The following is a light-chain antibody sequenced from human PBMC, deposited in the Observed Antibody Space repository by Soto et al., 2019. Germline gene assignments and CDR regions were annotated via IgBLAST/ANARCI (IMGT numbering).Light chain of an antibody. CDR1: QGIGNA. CDR3: QQSYNIQALT. V-gene: IGKV1-6*01. CDR2: GAA. Sequence: AIQMTQSPSSLSASVGDRVTISCRASQGIGNALGWYQQKPGKAPRVLIYGAASLQSGVPSRFSGSGSGTNFSLTINSLQPEDYATYYCQQSYNIQALTFGGGTKVEIK. J-gene: IGKJ4*01.